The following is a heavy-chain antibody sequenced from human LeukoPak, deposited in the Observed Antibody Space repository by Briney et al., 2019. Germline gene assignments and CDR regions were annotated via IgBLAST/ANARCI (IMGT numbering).Heavy chain of an antibody. J-gene: IGHJ4*02. V-gene: IGHV3-21*01. CDR1: GFTSSSYS. CDR2: ISSSSSYI. Sequence: GGSLRLSCAASGFTSSSYSMNWVRQAPGRGLEWVSSISSSSSYIYYADSVKGRFTISRDNAKNSLHLQMNSLRAEDTAVYYCARESVWFGELSGYFDYWGQGTLVTVSS. CDR3: ARESVWFGELSGYFDY. D-gene: IGHD3-10*01.